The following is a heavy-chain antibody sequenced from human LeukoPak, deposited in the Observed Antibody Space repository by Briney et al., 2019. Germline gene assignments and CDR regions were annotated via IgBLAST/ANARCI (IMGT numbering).Heavy chain of an antibody. CDR1: GFTFDDYA. Sequence: PGGSLRLSCAASGFTFDDYAMHWVRQAPGKGLEWVSGISWNSGSIGYADSVKGRFTISRDNAKNSLYLQMNSLRAEDTALYYCAKARTWSYYFGYWGQGTLVTVSS. CDR3: AKARTWSYYFGY. CDR2: ISWNSGSI. J-gene: IGHJ4*02. D-gene: IGHD1-7*01. V-gene: IGHV3-9*01.